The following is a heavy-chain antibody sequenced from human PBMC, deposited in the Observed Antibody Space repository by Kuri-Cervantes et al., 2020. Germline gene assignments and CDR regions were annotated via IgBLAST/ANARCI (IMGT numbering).Heavy chain of an antibody. J-gene: IGHJ3*02. CDR3: ARAPMVQGVITTDDAFDI. Sequence: SVKVSCKASGGTFSSYAISWVRQAPGQGLEWMGGIIPIFGTANYAQKFQGRVTITADESTSTAYMELSSLRSEDTAVYYCARAPMVQGVITTDDAFDIWGQGTMVTVSS. D-gene: IGHD3-10*01. CDR1: GGTFSSYA. V-gene: IGHV1-69*13. CDR2: IIPIFGTA.